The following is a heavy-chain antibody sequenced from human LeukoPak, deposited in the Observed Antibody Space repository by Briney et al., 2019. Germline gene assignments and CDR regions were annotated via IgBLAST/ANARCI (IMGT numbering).Heavy chain of an antibody. J-gene: IGHJ4*02. CDR2: ISAYNGNT. Sequence: ASVKVSYKASGYTFTSYGISWVRQAPGQGLEWMGWISAYNGNTNYAQKLQGRVTMTTDTSTSTAYMELRSLRSDDTAVYYCARDMDAAKYGLFDYWGQGTLVTVSS. D-gene: IGHD2-2*03. CDR3: ARDMDAAKYGLFDY. V-gene: IGHV1-18*01. CDR1: GYTFTSYG.